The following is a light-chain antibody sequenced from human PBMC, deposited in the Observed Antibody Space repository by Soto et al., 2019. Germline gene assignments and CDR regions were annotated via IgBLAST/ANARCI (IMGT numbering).Light chain of an antibody. J-gene: IGKJ1*01. Sequence: EIVLTQSPATLSLSPGERATLSCRASQSINSNLAWYQQKPGQAPRLLFYGASTRATDIPARFSGTGSGTEFTLTISSLQSEDFAVYYCQQHSKWPRTFGQGTKVDIK. CDR3: QQHSKWPRT. CDR2: GAS. V-gene: IGKV3-15*01. CDR1: QSINSN.